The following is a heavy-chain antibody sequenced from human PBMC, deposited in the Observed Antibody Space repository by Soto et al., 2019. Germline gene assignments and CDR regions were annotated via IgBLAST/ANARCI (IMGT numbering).Heavy chain of an antibody. Sequence: SETLSLTCTVSGGSISSYYWSWIRQPPGKGLEWIGYIYYSGSTNYNPSLKSRVTISVDTSKNQFSLKLSFVTAADTAVYYCARDTFISRDGYNYVDYWGQGTLVTVSS. CDR2: IYYSGST. CDR3: ARDTFISRDGYNYVDY. V-gene: IGHV4-59*12. CDR1: GGSISSYY. J-gene: IGHJ4*02. D-gene: IGHD5-12*01.